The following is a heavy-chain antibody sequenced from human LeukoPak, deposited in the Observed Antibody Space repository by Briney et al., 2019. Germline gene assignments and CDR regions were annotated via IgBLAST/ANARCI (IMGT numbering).Heavy chain of an antibody. Sequence: SETLSLTCTVSGGSISSYYWNWIRQPPGKGLEWIGYIYYSGSTDYNPSLKSRVTISVYTSKNQFSLKLSSVTAADTAVYYCARLKYYYDSSGYRAEYFQHWGQGTLVTVSS. CDR1: GGSISSYY. CDR2: IYYSGST. D-gene: IGHD3-22*01. V-gene: IGHV4-59*01. CDR3: ARLKYYYDSSGYRAEYFQH. J-gene: IGHJ1*01.